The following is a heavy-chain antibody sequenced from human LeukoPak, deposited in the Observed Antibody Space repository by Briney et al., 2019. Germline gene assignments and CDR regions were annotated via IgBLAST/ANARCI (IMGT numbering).Heavy chain of an antibody. J-gene: IGHJ4*02. CDR2: ISAYNGNT. D-gene: IGHD3-16*01. CDR1: GYNLNNYD. CDR3: ARGGSRVTFGGVDY. V-gene: IGHV1-18*01. Sequence: ASVKVSCKASGYNLNNYDINWVRQAPGQGLEWMGWISAYNGNTNYAQKLQGRVTVTTDTSTSTAYMELRSLRSDDTAVCYCARGGSRVTFGGVDYWGQGTLVTVSS.